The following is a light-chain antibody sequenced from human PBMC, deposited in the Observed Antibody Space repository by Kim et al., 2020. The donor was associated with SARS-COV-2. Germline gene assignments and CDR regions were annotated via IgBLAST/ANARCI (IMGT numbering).Light chain of an antibody. CDR1: ERLPRNY. V-gene: IGKV3-20*01. Sequence: LSPGERATLSGRASERLPRNYLAWFQQKPGQAPRLLIYDASSRATGVPDRFSGSGSGTDFTLTISRLEPEDFAVYFCQQYHWAPDTFGQGTKLEI. CDR2: DAS. CDR3: QQYHWAPDT. J-gene: IGKJ2*01.